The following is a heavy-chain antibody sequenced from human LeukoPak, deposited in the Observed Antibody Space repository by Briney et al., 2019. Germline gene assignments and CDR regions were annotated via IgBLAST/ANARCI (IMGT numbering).Heavy chain of an antibody. CDR1: GYSVMELS. V-gene: IGHV1-24*01. Sequence: ASVKVSCKVSGYSVMELSMHWVRQAPGKGLEWMGDFDPEDGETIYAQKFQGRVTMTEDTSTDTAYMELSSLRSEDTAVYYCATPGPDWGDAFDIWGQGTMVTVSS. CDR2: FDPEDGET. J-gene: IGHJ3*02. CDR3: ATPGPDWGDAFDI. D-gene: IGHD3/OR15-3a*01.